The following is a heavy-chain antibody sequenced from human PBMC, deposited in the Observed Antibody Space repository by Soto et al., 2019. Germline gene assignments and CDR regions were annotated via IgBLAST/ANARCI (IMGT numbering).Heavy chain of an antibody. CDR2: IIPFFTIT. D-gene: IGHD3-3*01. CDR1: GATFNNHG. Sequence: QVQLVQSGAEVKKPGSSVKVSCKTSGATFNNHGISWVRQAPGQGLEWMGGIIPFFTITNYAQKYQGRMTITADESTSTVYMELSSLRSEDTAVYYCSRWEYYDGSGADPTQSYFDSWGQGTLVTVSS. J-gene: IGHJ4*02. CDR3: SRWEYYDGSGADPTQSYFDS. V-gene: IGHV1-69*01.